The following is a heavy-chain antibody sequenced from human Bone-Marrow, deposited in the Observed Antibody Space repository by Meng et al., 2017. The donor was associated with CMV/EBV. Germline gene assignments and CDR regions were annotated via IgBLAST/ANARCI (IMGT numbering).Heavy chain of an antibody. CDR3: ARQDRRGTYGMDV. D-gene: IGHD3-16*01. CDR1: GYTFTAYY. V-gene: IGHV1-2*02. J-gene: IGHJ6*02. Sequence: ASVKVSCKASGYTFTAYYIHWVRQAPGQGLEWMGWINPDSGSPNYAQKFQGRVTMTRDTSIRTAYMDLSRLRSDDTAVYYCARQDRRGTYGMDVWVQGTTVTVSS. CDR2: INPDSGSP.